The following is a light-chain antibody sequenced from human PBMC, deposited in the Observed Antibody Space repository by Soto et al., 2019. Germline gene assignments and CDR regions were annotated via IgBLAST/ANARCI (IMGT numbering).Light chain of an antibody. CDR2: AAS. CDR3: QKDHGAPSWT. Sequence: DIQMTPSPSSLSASVGDRVTITCRAIQGISNYLAGYQQKPGKVTKLLIYAASTLQAGVPSRFSGSGSGTDFTLTIRSLQPEDVATYFCQKDHGAPSWTCGQGTKVEIQ. J-gene: IGKJ1*01. CDR1: QGISNY. V-gene: IGKV1-27*01.